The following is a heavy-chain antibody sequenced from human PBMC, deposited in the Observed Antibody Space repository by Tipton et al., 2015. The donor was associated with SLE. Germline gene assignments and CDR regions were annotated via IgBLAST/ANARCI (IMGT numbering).Heavy chain of an antibody. J-gene: IGHJ6*02. CDR1: GGSIGSDY. Sequence: TLSLTCTVSGGSIGSDYWTWIRQPPGKGLEWIGSIFYTGSTTYNPSLKSRLTMSVDTPKNQFSLKLTSVTAADTAVYYCARISVDTTMAQRVDYGMDVWGQGTTVTVSS. D-gene: IGHD5-18*01. CDR3: ARISVDTTMAQRVDYGMDV. CDR2: IFYTGST. V-gene: IGHV4-59*01.